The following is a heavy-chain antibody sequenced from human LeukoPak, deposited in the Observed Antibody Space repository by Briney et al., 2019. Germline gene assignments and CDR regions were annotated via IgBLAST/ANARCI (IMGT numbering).Heavy chain of an antibody. CDR2: MNPNSGNT. CDR1: GYIFTSYD. J-gene: IGHJ4*02. CDR3: ARINGRRGNYGWYLDY. D-gene: IGHD3-10*01. V-gene: IGHV1-8*02. Sequence: ASVKVSCKASGYIFTSYDISWVRQATGQGLEWMGWMNPNSGNTGYAQKFQGRVTITRNTSISTAYMELSSLRSEDTAVYYCARINGRRGNYGWYLDYWGQGTLVTVSS.